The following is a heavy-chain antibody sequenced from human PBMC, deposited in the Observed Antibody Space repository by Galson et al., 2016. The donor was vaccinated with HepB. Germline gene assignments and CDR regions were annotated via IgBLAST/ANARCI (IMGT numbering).Heavy chain of an antibody. V-gene: IGHV5-51*01. CDR1: GTNFADSW. CDR3: ARLFGYRSKMGFGA. CDR2: IYAGDSDT. D-gene: IGHD5-18*01. J-gene: IGHJ5*02. Sequence: QSGAEVKKPGESLKISCKDSGTNFADSWIGWLRQMPGKGLDWMGIIYAGDSDTRYSPSFKGQVTISADTTISTAYLQWRGLKDSDTAMYYCARLFGYRSKMGFGAWGQGTQVTVSS.